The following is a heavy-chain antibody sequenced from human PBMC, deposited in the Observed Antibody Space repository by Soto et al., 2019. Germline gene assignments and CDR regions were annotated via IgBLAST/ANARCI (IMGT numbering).Heavy chain of an antibody. CDR3: AGDAAVPGESDRFDY. CDR1: GDSVTSNVW. D-gene: IGHD6-19*01. Sequence: PSETLSLTCAVSGDSVTSNVWWSWVRQPPGKGLEWIGEAYHNGLTDYNPSLKSRVTMSVDTSKNEFSLKLTSLTAADTAIYYCAGDAAVPGESDRFDYWGQGTLVTV. J-gene: IGHJ4*02. CDR2: AYHNGLT. V-gene: IGHV4-4*02.